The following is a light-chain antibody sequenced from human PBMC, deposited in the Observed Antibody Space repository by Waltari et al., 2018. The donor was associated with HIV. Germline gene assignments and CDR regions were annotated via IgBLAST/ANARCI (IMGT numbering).Light chain of an antibody. CDR2: WAS. Sequence: DIVMTQSPDSLAVSLGGRATINCKSSQSVLSSSNNKNYLVWYQQKPGQPPNVLIYWASTRESGVPDRFSGGGSGTDFTLTISSLQAEDFAVYYCQQRTNWPRTFGQGTKVEIK. CDR1: QSVLSSSNNKNY. J-gene: IGKJ1*01. V-gene: IGKV4-1*01. CDR3: QQRTNWPRT.